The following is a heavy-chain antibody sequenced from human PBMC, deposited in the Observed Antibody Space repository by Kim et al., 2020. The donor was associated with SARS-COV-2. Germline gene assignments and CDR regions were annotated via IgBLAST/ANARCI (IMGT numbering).Heavy chain of an antibody. D-gene: IGHD1-20*01. CDR1: GSSIGIGYY. J-gene: IGHJ3*01. CDR3: ARMFAGISYNFDA. CDR2: ISHSGLT. Sequence: SETLSLTCSVSGSSIGIGYYWAWVRQPPGRGLEWVGIISHSGLTNYNSSLLSRITLSVDTSKKLFSLMLTSVTAADTAIYYCARMFAGISYNFDAWGRGT. V-gene: IGHV4-38-2*01.